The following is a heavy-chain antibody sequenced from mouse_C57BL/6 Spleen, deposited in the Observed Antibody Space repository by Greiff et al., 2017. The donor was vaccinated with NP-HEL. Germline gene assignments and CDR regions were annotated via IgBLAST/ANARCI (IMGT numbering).Heavy chain of an antibody. CDR1: GYTFPSYC. Sequence: QVQLQQPGADLVRPGPSVKLSCKASGYTFPSYCLHWVKQTPIQGLEWVGNIDPSDSDTNYHRKFKDQATLTVDKSSSTAYMQLSRLTSEDSAVYYCARDDGYYRFAYWGQGTLVTVSA. J-gene: IGHJ3*01. CDR3: ARDDGYYRFAY. D-gene: IGHD2-3*01. V-gene: IGHV1-52*01. CDR2: IDPSDSDT.